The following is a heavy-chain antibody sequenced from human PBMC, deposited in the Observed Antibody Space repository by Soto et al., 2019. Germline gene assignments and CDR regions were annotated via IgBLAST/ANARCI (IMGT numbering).Heavy chain of an antibody. CDR3: AREIVPAVSMSGMDV. J-gene: IGHJ6*02. D-gene: IGHD2-2*01. CDR1: GGSISSGAYY. CDR2: IYYSGST. V-gene: IGHV4-31*03. Sequence: QVQLQESGPGLVKPSQTLSLTCTVSGGSISSGAYYWNWIRQHPGKGREWIGYIYYSGSTYYNPSLKSRVTISVDTSNNQYSLKLSSVTAADTALYYCAREIVPAVSMSGMDVWGQGTTVTVSS.